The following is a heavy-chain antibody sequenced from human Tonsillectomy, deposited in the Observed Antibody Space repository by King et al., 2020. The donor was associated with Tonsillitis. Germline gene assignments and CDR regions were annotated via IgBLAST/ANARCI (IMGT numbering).Heavy chain of an antibody. J-gene: IGHJ4*02. CDR2: ISSSSSYI. V-gene: IGHV3-21*01. CDR1: GFPFSIYL. Sequence: QLVPSVLGLVTPGVSLSLSFAASGFPFSIYLLNLFRPAPGTGLEWVSSISSSSSYIYYADSVKGRFTLSSDNAKTSLYLQMTSLRAEATAVSYWARGRTRGGGGEAERSAPGDDGGKGTRGT. D-gene: IGHD3-16*01. CDR3: ARGRTRGGGGEAERSAPGDD.